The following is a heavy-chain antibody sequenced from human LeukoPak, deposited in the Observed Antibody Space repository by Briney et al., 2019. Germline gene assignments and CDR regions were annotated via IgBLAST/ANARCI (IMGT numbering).Heavy chain of an antibody. CDR3: ARFGYSYGLDY. V-gene: IGHV4-59*01. CDR2: IHCSGST. D-gene: IGHD5-18*01. CDR1: GGSISPYY. J-gene: IGHJ4*02. Sequence: PSETLSLTCTVSGGSISPYYWNWIRQPPGKGLEWIGYIHCSGSTNYNPSLKSRVTISVDTSKNQFSLKLSSVTAADTAVYYCARFGYSYGLDYWGQGTLVTVSS.